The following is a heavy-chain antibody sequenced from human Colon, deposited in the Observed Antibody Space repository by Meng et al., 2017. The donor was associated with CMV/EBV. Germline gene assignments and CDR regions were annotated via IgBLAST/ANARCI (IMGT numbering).Heavy chain of an antibody. V-gene: IGHV1-69*08. Sequence: SVKVSCQASAGIFSTYIIHWVRQAPGQGLEWMGRIKPILGTINYAQKLQGRVTLTADTYTSTAYMGLSSLRSDDTAVYYCAGAYCSSTSCIYYCYGMDVWGQGTTVTVSS. J-gene: IGHJ6*02. D-gene: IGHD2-2*01. CDR2: IKPILGTI. CDR3: AGAYCSSTSCIYYCYGMDV. CDR1: AGIFSTYI.